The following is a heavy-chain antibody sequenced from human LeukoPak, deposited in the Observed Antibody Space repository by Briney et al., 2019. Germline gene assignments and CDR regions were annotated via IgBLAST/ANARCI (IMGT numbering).Heavy chain of an antibody. CDR2: IYHNGDT. CDR1: DYSITSGYF. V-gene: IGHV4-38-2*01. CDR3: VRQGSCRNTECYRCFDP. J-gene: IGHJ5*02. Sequence: SETLSLTCDVSDYSITSGYFWGWIRQPPGEGLEWIASIYHNGDTYYNSSLEGRVTISVDTARNQFSLKVNSVTAADTALYYCVRQGSCRNTECYRCFDPRGQGTLVTVSS. D-gene: IGHD3-16*02.